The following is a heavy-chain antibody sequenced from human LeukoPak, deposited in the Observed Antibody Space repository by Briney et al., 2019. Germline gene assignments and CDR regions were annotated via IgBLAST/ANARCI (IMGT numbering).Heavy chain of an antibody. D-gene: IGHD3-22*01. V-gene: IGHV3-21*01. CDR1: GFTFSSYT. Sequence: GGSLRLSCAASGFTFSSYTMNWVRQAPGKGLEWVSIISSGSSYIHYADSVKGRFTISRDNAKNTLFLQMNSLRAEDTAVYYCARSKTYYYESSGSYSVFDYYMDVWGKGTTVTVSS. CDR2: ISSGSSYI. CDR3: ARSKTYYYESSGSYSVFDYYMDV. J-gene: IGHJ6*03.